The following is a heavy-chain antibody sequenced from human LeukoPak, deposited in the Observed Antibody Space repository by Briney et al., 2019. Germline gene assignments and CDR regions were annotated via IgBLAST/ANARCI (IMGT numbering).Heavy chain of an antibody. V-gene: IGHV4-39*07. D-gene: IGHD3-10*01. Sequence: PSETLSLTCTVSGGSISSSSYYWGWIRQPPGKGLEWIGSIYYSGSTYYNPSLKSRVTISVDTSKNQFSLKLSSVTAADTAVYYCARVKKPTYGNGFFDYWGQGTLVTVSS. J-gene: IGHJ4*02. CDR2: IYYSGST. CDR3: ARVKKPTYGNGFFDY. CDR1: GGSISSSSYY.